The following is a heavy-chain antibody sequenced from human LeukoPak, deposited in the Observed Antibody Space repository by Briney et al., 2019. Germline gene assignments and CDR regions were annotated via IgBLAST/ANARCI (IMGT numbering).Heavy chain of an antibody. Sequence: GGSLRLSCAASGFTVSSNYMSWVRQAPGKGLEWVSVIYSGGTTYYADSVKGRFTISRDNSKNTLYLQMNSLRAEDTAVYYCASSGSYLTTTRASGYWGQGTLVTVSS. J-gene: IGHJ4*02. V-gene: IGHV3-66*01. CDR3: ASSGSYLTTTRASGY. CDR1: GFTVSSNY. CDR2: IYSGGTT. D-gene: IGHD1-26*01.